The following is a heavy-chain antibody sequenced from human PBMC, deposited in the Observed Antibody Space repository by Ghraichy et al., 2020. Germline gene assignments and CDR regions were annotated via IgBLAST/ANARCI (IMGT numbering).Heavy chain of an antibody. J-gene: IGHJ4*02. CDR3: ARDIWGVYGSGSYWVY. D-gene: IGHD3-10*01. CDR1: GYTFTSYY. V-gene: IGHV1-46*01. CDR2: INPSGGST. Sequence: ASVKVSCKASGYTFTSYYMHWVRQAPGQGLEWMGIINPSGGSTSYAQKFQGRVTMTRDTSTSTVYMELSSLRSEDTAVYYCARDIWGVYGSGSYWVYWGQGTLVTVSS.